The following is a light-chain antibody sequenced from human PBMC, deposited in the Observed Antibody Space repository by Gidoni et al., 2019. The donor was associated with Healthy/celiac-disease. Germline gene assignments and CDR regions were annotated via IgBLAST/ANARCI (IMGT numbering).Light chain of an antibody. CDR3: MRALQTLYS. CDR2: LGS. V-gene: IGKV2-28*01. J-gene: IGKJ2*03. CDR1: QSLLHSNGYNY. Sequence: DIVMPQSPLSLLVTPGEPASISCRSSQSLLHSNGYNYLDWYLQKPGQSPQLLIYLGSNRASGVPDRFSVSGSGTDFTLKISRVEAEDVGVYYCMRALQTLYSCGQGTKLEIK.